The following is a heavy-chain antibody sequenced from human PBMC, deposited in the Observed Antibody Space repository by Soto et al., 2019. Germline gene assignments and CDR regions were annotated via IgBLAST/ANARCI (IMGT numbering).Heavy chain of an antibody. CDR2: ISSNGGST. J-gene: IGHJ4*02. CDR3: ARAGIAARDATHS. D-gene: IGHD6-6*01. Sequence: RLSCAASGFTFSSYAMHWVRQAPGKGLEYVSAISSNGGSTYYSSLLNGRFTISRDNSKNTLYLQMGSLRAEDMAVYYCARAGIAARDATHSWGQGTLVTVSS. V-gene: IGHV3-64*01. CDR1: GFTFSSYA.